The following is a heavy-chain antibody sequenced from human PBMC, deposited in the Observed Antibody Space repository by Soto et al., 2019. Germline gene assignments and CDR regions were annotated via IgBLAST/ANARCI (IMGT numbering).Heavy chain of an antibody. V-gene: IGHV1-69*01. J-gene: IGHJ6*02. CDR3: ARHVPLVGANYYYYCGMDV. D-gene: IGHD1-26*01. CDR2: IIPIFGTA. Sequence: QVQLVQSGAEVKKPGSSVKVSCKASGGTFSSYAISWVRQAPGQGLEWMGGIIPIFGTANYAQTVQGRVTITADESTSTAYMALSSLRSEDTAVYYCARHVPLVGANYYYYCGMDVWGQGTTVTVSS. CDR1: GGTFSSYA.